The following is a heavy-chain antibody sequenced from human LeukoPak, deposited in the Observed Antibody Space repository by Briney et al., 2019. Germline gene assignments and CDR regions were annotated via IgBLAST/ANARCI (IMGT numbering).Heavy chain of an antibody. CDR1: GYTFTSYG. J-gene: IGHJ4*02. Sequence: GASVKVSCKASGYTFTSYGISWVRQAPGQGLEWMGGIIPIFGTANYAQKFQGRVTITADESTSTAYMELSSLRSEDTAVYYCAREVPPKGAVAGTFLDYWGQGTLVTVSS. D-gene: IGHD6-19*01. CDR2: IIPIFGTA. CDR3: AREVPPKGAVAGTFLDY. V-gene: IGHV1-69*13.